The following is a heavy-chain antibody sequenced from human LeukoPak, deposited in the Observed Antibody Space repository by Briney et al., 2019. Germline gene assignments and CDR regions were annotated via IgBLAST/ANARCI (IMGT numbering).Heavy chain of an antibody. J-gene: IGHJ3*02. CDR2: IYPGDSDT. CDR1: GYSFTSYW. CDR3: ARPNRGYSYAGLDAFDI. V-gene: IGHV5-51*01. D-gene: IGHD5-18*01. Sequence: GESLKISCKGSGYSFTSYWIGWVRQMPGKGPEWMGIIYPGDSDTRYSPSFQGQVTISADKSISTAYLQWSSLKASDTAMYYRARPNRGYSYAGLDAFDIWGQGTMVTVSS.